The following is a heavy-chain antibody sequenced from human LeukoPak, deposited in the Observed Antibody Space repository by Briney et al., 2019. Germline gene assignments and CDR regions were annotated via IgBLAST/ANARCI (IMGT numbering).Heavy chain of an antibody. V-gene: IGHV3-74*01. CDR1: GYTFSSYW. Sequence: GGSLRLSCAASGYTFSSYWMHWVRQVPGKGLLWVARINTDGSATNYADSVKGRFTISRDNAKNTLYLQMNSLRAEDAAVYYCAREPFEVSSYWGQGTLVTVSS. CDR2: INTDGSAT. CDR3: AREPFEVSSY. J-gene: IGHJ4*02. D-gene: IGHD3-3*01.